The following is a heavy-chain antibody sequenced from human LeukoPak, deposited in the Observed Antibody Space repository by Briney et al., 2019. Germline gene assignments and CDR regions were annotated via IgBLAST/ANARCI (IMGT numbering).Heavy chain of an antibody. CDR1: GGSISSYY. V-gene: IGHV4-59*08. Sequence: SETLSLTCTVSGGSISSYYWSWIRQPPGKGLEWIGYIYYSGSTNYNPSLKSRVTISLDTSKNQFSLKLSSVTAADTAVYYCARRGYGSGWYGYWGQGTLVTVSS. D-gene: IGHD6-13*01. CDR3: ARRGYGSGWYGY. J-gene: IGHJ4*02. CDR2: IYYSGST.